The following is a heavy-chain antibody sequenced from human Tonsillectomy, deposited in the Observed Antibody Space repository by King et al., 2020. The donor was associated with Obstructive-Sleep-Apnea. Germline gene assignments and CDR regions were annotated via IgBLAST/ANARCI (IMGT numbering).Heavy chain of an antibody. CDR3: ARRSYGSGYWFDP. J-gene: IGHJ5*02. D-gene: IGHD3-10*01. CDR2: IDASDAYS. V-gene: IGHV5-10-1*01. Sequence: QLVQSVAEVKKPGESLRISCKGSGYSFTSYWISWVRQMPGKVLVWRGMIDASDAYSNYSPSFQGQVTMSVDKSISTAYLQWSSLKASDTAMYFCARRSYGSGYWFDPWGQGTPVTVSS. CDR1: GYSFTSYW.